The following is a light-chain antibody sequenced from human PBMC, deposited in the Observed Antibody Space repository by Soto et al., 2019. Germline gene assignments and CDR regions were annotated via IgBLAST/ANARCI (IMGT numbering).Light chain of an antibody. V-gene: IGKV1-6*01. Sequence: AIQMTQSPSSLSASVGDRVTITCRASQGIRNDLGWYQQKPGKAPKLLIYPASSLQTGVPSRFSGSGSGTDFTLTISSLPPEDCATYYCLQDYNYPRTFGQGTKVEIK. CDR1: QGIRND. CDR3: LQDYNYPRT. CDR2: PAS. J-gene: IGKJ1*01.